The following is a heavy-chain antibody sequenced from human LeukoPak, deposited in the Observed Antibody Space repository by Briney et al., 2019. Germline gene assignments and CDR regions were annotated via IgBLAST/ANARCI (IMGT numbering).Heavy chain of an antibody. D-gene: IGHD6-13*01. Sequence: ASVKVSCKASGYTFTSYYMHWVRQAPGQGLEWMGIINPSGGSTSYAQKFQGRVTMTRDTSTSTVYMELRSLRSDDTAVYYCARALGYSSSWYRYYYMDVWGKGTTVTISS. CDR3: ARALGYSSSWYRYYYMDV. V-gene: IGHV1-46*01. CDR2: INPSGGST. CDR1: GYTFTSYY. J-gene: IGHJ6*03.